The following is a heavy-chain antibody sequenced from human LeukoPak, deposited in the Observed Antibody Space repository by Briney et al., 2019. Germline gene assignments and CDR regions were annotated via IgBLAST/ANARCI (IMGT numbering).Heavy chain of an antibody. D-gene: IGHD6-6*01. J-gene: IGHJ6*02. Sequence: GGSLRLSCAASGFTFNTYTMNWARQAPGKGLEWVSYISGSSGIIDYADSARGRFTISRDNSKNTLYLQMNSLRAEDTAVYYCARGGTEQLVKFLYYYYGMDVWGQGTTVTVSS. CDR2: ISGSSGII. CDR1: GFTFNTYT. CDR3: ARGGTEQLVKFLYYYYGMDV. V-gene: IGHV3-48*01.